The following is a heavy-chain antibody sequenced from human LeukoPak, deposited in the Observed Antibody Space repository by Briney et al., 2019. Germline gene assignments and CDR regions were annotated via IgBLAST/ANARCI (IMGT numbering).Heavy chain of an antibody. CDR2: ISNDGSNK. CDR1: GFTFSTYG. J-gene: IGHJ4*02. CDR3: AKDAGHCSGGSCYRQDY. Sequence: PGGSLRLSCAASGFTFSTYGMHWVREAPGKGPEWVAVISNDGSNKYHAESVKGRFTVSRDNSKNTLYLQMNSLRAEHTAVYYCAKDAGHCSGGSCYRQDYWGQGTLVTVSS. V-gene: IGHV3-30*18. D-gene: IGHD2-15*01.